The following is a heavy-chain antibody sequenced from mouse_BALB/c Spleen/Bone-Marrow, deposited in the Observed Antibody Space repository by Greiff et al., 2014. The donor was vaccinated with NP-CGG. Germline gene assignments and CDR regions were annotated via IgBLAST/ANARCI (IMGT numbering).Heavy chain of an antibody. J-gene: IGHJ2*01. CDR1: GFIFSSYA. V-gene: IGHV5-6-5*01. D-gene: IGHD2-4*01. CDR3: ARDDYDDQYYFDY. CDR2: ISSGGST. Sequence: EVKLVESGGGLVKPGGSLKLSCAASGFIFSSYAMSWVRQTPEKRLEWVASISSGGSTYYPDSVKGRFTISRDNARNILYLQMSSLRSEDTAMYYCARDDYDDQYYFDYWGQGTTLTVSS.